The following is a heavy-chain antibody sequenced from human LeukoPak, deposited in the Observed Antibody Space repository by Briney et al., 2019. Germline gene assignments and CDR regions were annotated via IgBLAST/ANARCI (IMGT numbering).Heavy chain of an antibody. Sequence: PGGSLRLSCAASRFTFSSYSMYWVRQPPGKGLEWIGEINHSGSTNYNPSLKSRVTISVDTSKNQFSLKLSSVTAADTAVYYCARGALVTGYYGMDVWGQGTTVTVSS. J-gene: IGHJ6*02. CDR1: RFTFSSYS. D-gene: IGHD1-20*01. V-gene: IGHV4-34*01. CDR2: INHSGST. CDR3: ARGALVTGYYGMDV.